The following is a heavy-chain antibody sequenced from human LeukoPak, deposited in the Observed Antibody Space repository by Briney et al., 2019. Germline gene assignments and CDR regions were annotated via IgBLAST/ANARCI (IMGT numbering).Heavy chain of an antibody. CDR2: INPSGGST. CDR3: ARDEQGSGYDSAEAHQY. D-gene: IGHD5-12*01. CDR1: GYTFTSYY. Sequence: ASVKVSCKASGYTFTSYYMHWVRQAPGQGLEWMGIINPSGGSTSYAQKFQGRVTMTRDMSTSTVYMELSRLRSDDTAVYYCARDEQGSGYDSAEAHQYWGQGTLVTVSS. V-gene: IGHV1-46*01. J-gene: IGHJ4*02.